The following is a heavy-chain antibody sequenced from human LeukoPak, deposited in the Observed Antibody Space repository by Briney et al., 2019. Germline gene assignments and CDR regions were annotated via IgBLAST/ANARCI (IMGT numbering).Heavy chain of an antibody. Sequence: GGSLRLSCAASGFSFSRYTMHWDHQAPGKGLEWVAFISNDGRNKYYADSVKGRFTISRDNSKNTLSLQMNSLRADDTAVYFCARDAIRGGQGTQVTVSS. D-gene: IGHD2-2*01. CDR3: ARDAIR. CDR2: ISNDGRNK. V-gene: IGHV3-30*04. J-gene: IGHJ4*02. CDR1: GFSFSRYT.